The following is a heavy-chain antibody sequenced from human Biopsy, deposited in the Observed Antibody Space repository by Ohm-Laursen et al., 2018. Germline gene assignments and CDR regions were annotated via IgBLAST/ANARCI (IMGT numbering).Heavy chain of an antibody. CDR3: ARDLPSSYYYAMDV. CDR2: IYSSGST. V-gene: IGHV4-4*07. J-gene: IGHJ6*02. Sequence: TLSLTCTVSGGSLSSYYWSWIRQPAGKGLEWIGRIYSSGSTNYNPSLKSRVSMSVDTSKNQLSLTLRSVTAADTAVYYCARDLPSSYYYAMDVWGQGTTVTVSS. CDR1: GGSLSSYY.